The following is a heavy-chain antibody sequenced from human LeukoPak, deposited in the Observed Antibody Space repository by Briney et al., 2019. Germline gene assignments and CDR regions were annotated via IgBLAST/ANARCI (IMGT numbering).Heavy chain of an antibody. D-gene: IGHD3-9*01. Sequence: GGSLRLSCAASGFTFSSYGMHWVRQAPGKGLEWVAFIRYDGSNKYYADSVKGRFTSSRDNSKNTLYLQMNSLRAEDTAVYYCAKMADYDILTGPFDLWGRGTLVTVSS. CDR3: AKMADYDILTGPFDL. CDR2: IRYDGSNK. CDR1: GFTFSSYG. V-gene: IGHV3-30*02. J-gene: IGHJ2*01.